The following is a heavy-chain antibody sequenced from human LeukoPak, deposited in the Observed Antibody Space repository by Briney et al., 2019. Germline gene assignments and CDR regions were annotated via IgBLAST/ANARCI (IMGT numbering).Heavy chain of an antibody. V-gene: IGHV1-18*01. CDR1: GYTFTSYG. D-gene: IGHD3-10*01. Sequence: ASVKVSCKASGYTFTSYGISRVRQAPGQGLEWMGWISAYNGNTNYAQKLQGRVTMTTDTSMSTAYMELRSLRSDDTAVYYCARIGITMVRVVYYYYYYMDFWGKGTTVTVSS. CDR3: ARIGITMVRVVYYYYYYMDF. CDR2: ISAYNGNT. J-gene: IGHJ6*03.